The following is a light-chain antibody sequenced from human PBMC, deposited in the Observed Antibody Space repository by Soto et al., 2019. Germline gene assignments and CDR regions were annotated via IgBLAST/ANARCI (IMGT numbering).Light chain of an antibody. J-gene: IGKJ3*01. CDR1: QSVSSSY. V-gene: IGKV3D-7*01. Sequence: LCRGGKYTSACGASQSVSSSYLAWYQQKPGQAPRLLIYGASTRATGIPASFIGNGSGTEFTRTAVWALPEDRAVYHCQPYTNLPLTFGRGTKVDI. CDR3: QPYTNLPLT. CDR2: GAS.